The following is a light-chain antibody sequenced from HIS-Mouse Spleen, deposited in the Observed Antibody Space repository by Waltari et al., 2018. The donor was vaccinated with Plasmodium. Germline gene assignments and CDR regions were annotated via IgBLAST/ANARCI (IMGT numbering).Light chain of an antibody. CDR2: EVS. V-gene: IGLV2-14*01. J-gene: IGLJ1*01. Sequence: QSALTQPASVSGSPGQAITISCTGTSSDVARYNLVTWYQPHPGKAPKLMIYEVSNRPSGVSNRFPGSKSGNTASLTISGLQAEDEADYYCSSYTSSSTLVFGTGTKVTVL. CDR3: SSYTSSSTLV. CDR1: SSDVARYNL.